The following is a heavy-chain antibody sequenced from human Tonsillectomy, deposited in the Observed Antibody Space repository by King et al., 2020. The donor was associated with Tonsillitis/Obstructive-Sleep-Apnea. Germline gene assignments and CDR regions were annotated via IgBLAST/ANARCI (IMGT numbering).Heavy chain of an antibody. CDR3: AREGIYDTSGYADAFDI. CDR2: ISYDGSNK. Sequence: QLVQSGGGVVQPGRSLRLSCAAFGFTFSRYAIHWVRQGPGKGLEWVAVISYDGSNKYYADSVEGRFTISRDNSKNTLYLQMNSLGAEDTAMYYCAREGIYDTSGYADAFDIWGQGTMVTVSS. J-gene: IGHJ3*02. CDR1: GFTFSRYA. V-gene: IGHV3-30*04. D-gene: IGHD3-22*01.